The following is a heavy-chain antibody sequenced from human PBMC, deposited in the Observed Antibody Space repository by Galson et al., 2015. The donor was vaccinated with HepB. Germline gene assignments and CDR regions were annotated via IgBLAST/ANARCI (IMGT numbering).Heavy chain of an antibody. D-gene: IGHD3-22*01. V-gene: IGHV3-23*01. CDR3: AIRTEITMIVVVPATYS. Sequence: SLRLSCAASGFTFSNYAMNWVRQAPGKGLEWVSAISGSGTYTFYASSAKGRFTISRANYQNTLYLQMNSLRAEDTAVYYCAIRTEITMIVVVPATYSWGQGTVVTVSS. CDR2: ISGSGTYT. CDR1: GFTFSNYA. J-gene: IGHJ4*02.